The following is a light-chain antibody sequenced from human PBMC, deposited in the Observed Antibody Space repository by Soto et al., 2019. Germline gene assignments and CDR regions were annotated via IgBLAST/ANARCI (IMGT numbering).Light chain of an antibody. V-gene: IGKV1-33*01. CDR1: QDISDY. CDR3: QHYNNFFLT. Sequence: DIQMTQSPSSLSASVGDRVIITCQASQDISDYLNWYQQKPGKAPKLLSYDASNLETGVPLRFSGSGSGTDFTFTISNLQPEDIGTYYCQHYNNFFLTFGGGTKV. J-gene: IGKJ4*01. CDR2: DAS.